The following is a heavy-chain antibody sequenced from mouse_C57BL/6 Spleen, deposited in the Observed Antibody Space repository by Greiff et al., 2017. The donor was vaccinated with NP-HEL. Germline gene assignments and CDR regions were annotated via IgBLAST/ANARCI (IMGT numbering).Heavy chain of an antibody. CDR1: GYSFTGYY. CDR3: ARDYYGSRFAY. V-gene: IGHV1-42*01. CDR2: INPSTGGT. J-gene: IGHJ3*01. Sequence: VQLQQSGPELVKPGASVKISCKASGYSFTGYYMNWVKQSPEKSLEWIGEINPSTGGTPYNQKFKAKATLTVDKSSSTAYMQLKSLTSEDSAVYYCARDYYGSRFAYWGQGTLVTVSA. D-gene: IGHD1-1*01.